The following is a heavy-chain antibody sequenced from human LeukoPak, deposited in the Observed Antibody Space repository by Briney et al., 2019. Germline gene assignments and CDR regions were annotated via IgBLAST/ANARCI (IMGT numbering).Heavy chain of an antibody. Sequence: SETLSLTCAVYGGSFSGYYWSWIRQPPGKGLEWIGEINHSRSTNYNPSLKSRVTISVDTSKNQFSLKLSSVTAADTAVYYCARALDFWSGYLDYWGQGTLVTVSS. V-gene: IGHV4-34*01. CDR1: GGSFSGYY. D-gene: IGHD3-3*01. CDR2: INHSRST. J-gene: IGHJ4*02. CDR3: ARALDFWSGYLDY.